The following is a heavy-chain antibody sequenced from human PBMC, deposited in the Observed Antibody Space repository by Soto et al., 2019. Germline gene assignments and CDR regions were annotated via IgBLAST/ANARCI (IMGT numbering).Heavy chain of an antibody. Sequence: GGSLRLSCAASGFTFSNYAMTWVRQAPGKGLEWVSTISGRGDSIYYADSVKGRFTISRDNSENTLYLQMNSLRDEDTAVYYCAIYSPPMDVWGQLTTFTVSS. CDR3: AIYSPPMDV. V-gene: IGHV3-23*01. J-gene: IGHJ6*02. CDR1: GFTFSNYA. CDR2: ISGRGDSI. D-gene: IGHD2-15*01.